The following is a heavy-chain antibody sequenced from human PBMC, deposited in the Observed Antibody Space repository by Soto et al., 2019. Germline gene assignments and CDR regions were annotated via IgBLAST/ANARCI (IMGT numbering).Heavy chain of an antibody. V-gene: IGHV4-30-2*01. Sequence: SETLSLTCTVSGASITFGGYSWIWIRQTPGKGLEWIGYINHLETTFYNPSFESRLTLSIDRAKNQFSLKLHSMSAADRAVYFCARGGGSDSFDYRGQGILVTVSS. CDR1: GASITFGGYS. D-gene: IGHD1-26*01. CDR2: INHLETT. J-gene: IGHJ4*02. CDR3: ARGGGSDSFDY.